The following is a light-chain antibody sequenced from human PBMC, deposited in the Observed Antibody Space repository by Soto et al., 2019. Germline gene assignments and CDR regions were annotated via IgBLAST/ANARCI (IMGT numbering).Light chain of an antibody. CDR2: WAS. CDR1: QSVLYSSNNKNY. CDR3: QQYYNGPLT. Sequence: DIVMTQSPDSLAVSLGERATINCKSTQSVLYSSNNKNYLAWYQQKPGQPPKLLIYWASTREFGVPDRFRGSGSGTNFTLTISSLQAEDVAVYYCQQYYNGPLTFGGGTKVDIK. J-gene: IGKJ4*01. V-gene: IGKV4-1*01.